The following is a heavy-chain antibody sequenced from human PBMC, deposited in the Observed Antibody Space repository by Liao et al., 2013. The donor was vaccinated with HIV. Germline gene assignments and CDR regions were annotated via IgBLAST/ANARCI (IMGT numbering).Heavy chain of an antibody. CDR2: IFTGMSTTGTA. V-gene: IGHV4-61*02. Sequence: QVRLQESGPGLVKPSQTLSLTCTVSGDLIRRDNYYWTWIRQPAGRGLEWIGHIFTGMSTTGTANYNPSLKSRVTISVDTSKNQFSLKLSSVTAADTAVYYCARDHGGYYRFDYWGQGTLVTVSS. CDR3: ARDHGGYYRFDY. CDR1: GDLIRRDNYY. J-gene: IGHJ4*02. D-gene: IGHD3-22*01.